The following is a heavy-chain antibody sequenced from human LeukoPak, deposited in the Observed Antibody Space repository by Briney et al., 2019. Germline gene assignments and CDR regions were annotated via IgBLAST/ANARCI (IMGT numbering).Heavy chain of an antibody. CDR1: GFTFSTYS. V-gene: IGHV3-48*02. Sequence: GGSLRLSCAASGFTFSTYSMNWVRQAPGKGLEWVSYISGSSRVIYYADSVKGRFTISRDYAKNSLYLHMNSLRDEDTAVYYCARDFDTSGYTFDYWGQGSLVTVSS. CDR3: ARDFDTSGYTFDY. D-gene: IGHD3-22*01. J-gene: IGHJ4*02. CDR2: ISGSSRVI.